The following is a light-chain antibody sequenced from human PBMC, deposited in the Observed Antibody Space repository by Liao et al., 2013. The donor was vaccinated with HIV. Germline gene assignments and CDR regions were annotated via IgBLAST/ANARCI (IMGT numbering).Light chain of an antibody. V-gene: IGLV3-21*04. CDR3: QVWDSSSNHYV. CDR1: KIGGKS. Sequence: SYVLTQPPSVSVAPGKTATITCGGNKIGGKSVQWYQQKPGQAPMLVIYYDTDRPSGIPERFSGSNSGNTATLIISRVEAGDEADYYCQVWDSSSNHYVFGTGTKVTVL. J-gene: IGLJ1*01. CDR2: YDT.